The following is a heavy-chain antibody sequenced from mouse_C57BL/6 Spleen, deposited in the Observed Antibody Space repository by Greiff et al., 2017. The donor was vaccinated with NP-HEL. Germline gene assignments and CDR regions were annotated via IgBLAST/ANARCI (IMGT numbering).Heavy chain of an antibody. D-gene: IGHD1-1*01. CDR2: ISYSGST. Sequence: VQLQESGPGMVKPSQSLSLTCTVTGYSITSGYDWHWIRHFPGNKLEWMGYISYSGSTNYNPSLNSRISITHDTSKNHFFLKLNSVTTEDTATYYCARVGDTTVVATPGWFAYWGQGTLVTVS. J-gene: IGHJ3*01. CDR3: ARVGDTTVVATPGWFAY. V-gene: IGHV3-1*01. CDR1: GYSITSGYD.